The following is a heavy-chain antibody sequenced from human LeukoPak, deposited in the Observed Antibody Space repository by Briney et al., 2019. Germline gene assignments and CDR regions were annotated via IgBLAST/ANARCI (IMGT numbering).Heavy chain of an antibody. D-gene: IGHD5-24*01. CDR2: IYYSGST. CDR3: ASFKRGEMATITAGFDY. CDR1: GGSISSGGYD. J-gene: IGHJ4*02. Sequence: PSETLSLTCTVSGGSISSGGYDWSWIRQHPGKGLEWIGYIYYSGSTYYNPSLKSRVTISVDTSKNLFSLKLSSVTAADTAVYYCASFKRGEMATITAGFDYWGQGTLVTVSS. V-gene: IGHV4-31*03.